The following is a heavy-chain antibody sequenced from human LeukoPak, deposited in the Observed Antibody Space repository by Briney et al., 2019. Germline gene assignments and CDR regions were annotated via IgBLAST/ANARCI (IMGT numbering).Heavy chain of an antibody. CDR2: ISSSSSTI. D-gene: IGHD2-2*01. J-gene: IGHJ4*02. CDR1: GFTFSSYR. CDR3: ARFLGYCSSTSCYVHWYYFDY. Sequence: PGGSLRLSCAASGFTFSSYRMNWVRQAPGKGLEWVSYISSSSSTIYYADSVKGRFTISRDNAKNSLYLQMNSLRAEDTAVYYCARFLGYCSSTSCYVHWYYFDYWGQGTLVTVSS. V-gene: IGHV3-48*01.